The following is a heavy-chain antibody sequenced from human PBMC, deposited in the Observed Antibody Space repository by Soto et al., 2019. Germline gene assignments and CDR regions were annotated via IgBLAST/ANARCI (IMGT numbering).Heavy chain of an antibody. J-gene: IGHJ3*02. CDR1: GYTFSDYY. Sequence: ASVKVSCKASGYTFSDYYIHWVRQAPGQGLEWMGWIDPRNGGTKYAQKFQDRFSMTTDTSTSTAYMELRSLRSDDTAVYYCARSFSHKDAFDIWGQGTMVTVSS. V-gene: IGHV1-2*02. D-gene: IGHD3-3*01. CDR2: IDPRNGGT. CDR3: ARSFSHKDAFDI.